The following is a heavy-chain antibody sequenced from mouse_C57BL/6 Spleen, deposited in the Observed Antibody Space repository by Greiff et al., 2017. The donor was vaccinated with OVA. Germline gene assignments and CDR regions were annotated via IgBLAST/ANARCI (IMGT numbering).Heavy chain of an antibody. CDR3: ASNYGISYGYYAMYY. CDR1: GYTFTSYW. V-gene: IGHV1-69*01. Sequence: QLQQPGAELVMPGASVKLSCKASGYTFTSYWMHWVKQRPGQGLEWIGEIDPSDSYTNYNQKFKGKATVTVDKSSSTAYMQLSSLTSEDSAVYYCASNYGISYGYYAMYYWGQGTSVTVSS. J-gene: IGHJ4*01. D-gene: IGHD1-1*01. CDR2: IDPSDSYT.